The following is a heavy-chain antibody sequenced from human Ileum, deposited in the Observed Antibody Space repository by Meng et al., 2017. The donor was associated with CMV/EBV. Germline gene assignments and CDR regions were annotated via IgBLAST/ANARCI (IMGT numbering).Heavy chain of an antibody. CDR3: AREGRSEVAFDI. CDR1: GYMFIGQY. Sequence: ASVKVSCKASGYMFIGQYIHWVRQAPGQGLEWMGWMNPNSGGTNYAEKFKGRVTTTRDTSISTAYMELSGLRSDDTAVYYCAREGRSEVAFDIWGQGTRVTVSS. D-gene: IGHD2-15*01. CDR2: MNPNSGGT. V-gene: IGHV1-2*02. J-gene: IGHJ3*02.